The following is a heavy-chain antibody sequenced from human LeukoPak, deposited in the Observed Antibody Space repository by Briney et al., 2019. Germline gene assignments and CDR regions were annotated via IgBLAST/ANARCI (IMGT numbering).Heavy chain of an antibody. Sequence: SETLSLTCAVYGGSFSGYYWSWIRQRPGKGLEWIGEINHSGSTNYNPSLKSRVTISVDTSKNQFSLKLSSVTAADTAVYYCARGTRYGYRYWGQGTLVTVSS. V-gene: IGHV4-34*01. D-gene: IGHD3-16*02. CDR1: GGSFSGYY. CDR3: ARGTRYGYRY. CDR2: INHSGST. J-gene: IGHJ4*02.